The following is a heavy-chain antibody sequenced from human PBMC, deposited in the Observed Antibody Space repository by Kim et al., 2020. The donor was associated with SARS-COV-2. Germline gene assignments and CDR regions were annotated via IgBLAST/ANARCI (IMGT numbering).Heavy chain of an antibody. Sequence: IYSPSFQGQVTISADNSISTAYLQWSSLQASDTAMYYCASALAGTAYNLWGRGTLVTVSS. V-gene: IGHV5-51*01. J-gene: IGHJ2*01. D-gene: IGHD6-19*01. CDR3: ASALAGTAYNL.